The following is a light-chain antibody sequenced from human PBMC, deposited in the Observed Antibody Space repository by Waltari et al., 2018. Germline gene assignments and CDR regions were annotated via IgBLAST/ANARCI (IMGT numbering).Light chain of an antibody. Sequence: EIVLTQSPGPLSLSPGERATLSCRASQSVSSSYLAWYQHKPGQAPRPLIYGASSRATGIPDRFSGSGSGTDFTLTISRLEPEDFAVYYCQQYGSSPPIFTFGPGTKVDIK. J-gene: IGKJ3*01. CDR2: GAS. V-gene: IGKV3-20*01. CDR1: QSVSSSY. CDR3: QQYGSSPPIFT.